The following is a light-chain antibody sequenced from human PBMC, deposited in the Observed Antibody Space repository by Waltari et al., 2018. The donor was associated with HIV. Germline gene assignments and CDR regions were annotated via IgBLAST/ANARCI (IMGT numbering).Light chain of an antibody. Sequence: DIQMTQSPSTLSASVGERVTITCRARQSISNWLAWYQQKPGKAPKLLIYKASTLESGVPSRFSGSGSETEFTLTISSLQPDDFATYYCQQFNSYSGAFGQGTKVEIK. CDR2: KAS. CDR3: QQFNSYSGA. V-gene: IGKV1-5*03. J-gene: IGKJ1*01. CDR1: QSISNW.